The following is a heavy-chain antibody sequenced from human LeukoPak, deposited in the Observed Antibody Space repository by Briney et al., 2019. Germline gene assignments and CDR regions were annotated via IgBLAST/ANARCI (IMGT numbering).Heavy chain of an antibody. V-gene: IGHV1-18*01. J-gene: IGHJ5*02. Sequence: EASVKVSCKASGYTFTSYGISWVRQAPGQGLEWMGWISAYNGNTNYAQKLQGRVTMTTDTSTSTAYMELRSLRSDDTAVYYCARDPLRFGELFGNLFDPWGQGTLVTVSS. CDR2: ISAYNGNT. D-gene: IGHD3-10*01. CDR3: ARDPLRFGELFGNLFDP. CDR1: GYTFTSYG.